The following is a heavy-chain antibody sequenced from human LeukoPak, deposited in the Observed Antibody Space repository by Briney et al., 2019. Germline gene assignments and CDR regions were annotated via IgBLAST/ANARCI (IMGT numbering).Heavy chain of an antibody. CDR1: GITLSNYG. CDR2: ISSSGGST. J-gene: IGHJ4*02. CDR3: AKRGVVIRVILVGFHKEAYYFDS. D-gene: IGHD3-22*01. Sequence: GGSLGLSCAVSGITLSNYGMSWVRQAPGKGLEWVAGISSSGGSTNHAASVKGRFTISRDNPKNTLYLQMNSLRAEDTVVYFCAKRGVVIRVILVGFHKEAYYFDSWGQGALVTVSS. V-gene: IGHV3-23*01.